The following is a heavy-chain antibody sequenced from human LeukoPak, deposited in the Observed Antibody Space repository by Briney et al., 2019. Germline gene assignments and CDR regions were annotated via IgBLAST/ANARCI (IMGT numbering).Heavy chain of an antibody. D-gene: IGHD3-9*01. Sequence: SGGSLRLSCAASGCTFSSYGMHWVRQAPGKGLEWVAVISYDGSNKYYADSVKGRFTISRDNSKNTLYLQMNSLRAEDTAVYYCAKDADYDILTAPPDYWGQGTLVTVSS. J-gene: IGHJ4*02. V-gene: IGHV3-30*18. CDR1: GCTFSSYG. CDR2: ISYDGSNK. CDR3: AKDADYDILTAPPDY.